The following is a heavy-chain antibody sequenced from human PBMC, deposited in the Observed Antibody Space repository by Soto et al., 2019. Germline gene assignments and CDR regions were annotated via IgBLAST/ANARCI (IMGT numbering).Heavy chain of an antibody. CDR2: ISSSSGTI. D-gene: IGHD2-2*01. Sequence: EVQLVESGGGLVQPGGSLRLSCAASGFTFSSYSMNWVRQAPGKGLEWVSYISSSSGTIYYADSVKGRFTISRDIAKNSLYLQMNSLRDVDTAVYYCAREGYPYDYWGQGTLVTVSS. J-gene: IGHJ4*02. CDR1: GFTFSSYS. V-gene: IGHV3-48*02. CDR3: AREGYPYDY.